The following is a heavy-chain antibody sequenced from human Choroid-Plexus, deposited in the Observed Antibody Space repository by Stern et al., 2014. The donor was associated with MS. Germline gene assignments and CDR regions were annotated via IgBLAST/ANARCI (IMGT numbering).Heavy chain of an antibody. CDR2: VSYDGSNK. CDR1: GFTLGSCA. Sequence: VQLEESGGGVVQPGRPLRLSCVASGFTLGSCAMHWVRQAPGKGLEWGPGVSYDGSNKYYADSVKGRFTISRDNSQNTLYMQMSSLRPEDTAVYYCAKDRQYLTYFFDHWGQGSLVTVSS. D-gene: IGHD2/OR15-2a*01. CDR3: AKDRQYLTYFFDH. V-gene: IGHV3-30*18. J-gene: IGHJ5*02.